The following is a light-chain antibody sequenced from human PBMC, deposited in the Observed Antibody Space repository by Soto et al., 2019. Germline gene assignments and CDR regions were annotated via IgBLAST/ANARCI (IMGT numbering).Light chain of an antibody. CDR2: AAS. V-gene: IGKV1-39*01. CDR1: QSISSY. Sequence: IPMTPSPSSLSASVVDRVTITCRASQSISSYLNWYQQKPGKAPKLLIYAASSLQSGVPSRFSGSGSGTDFTLTISSLQPEDFATYYCQQSYSTPLTFGGGTKVDIK. CDR3: QQSYSTPLT. J-gene: IGKJ4*01.